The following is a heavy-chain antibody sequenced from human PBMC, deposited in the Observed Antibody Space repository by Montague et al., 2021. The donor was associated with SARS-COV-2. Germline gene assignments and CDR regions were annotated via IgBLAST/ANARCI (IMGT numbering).Heavy chain of an antibody. J-gene: IGHJ4*02. CDR1: GDSISSGYFY. V-gene: IGHV4-39*01. CDR2: IHYGGIT. CDR3: ARHLAISGPAAVSDY. Sequence: SETLSLTCTVSGDSISSGYFYWGWIRQPPGKGLEWVGTIHYGGITYYNPSLKSRVTISVDTSRNQFSLKLSSVTAADTAIYYCARHLAISGPAAVSDYWGQGTLVTVSS. D-gene: IGHD2-2*01.